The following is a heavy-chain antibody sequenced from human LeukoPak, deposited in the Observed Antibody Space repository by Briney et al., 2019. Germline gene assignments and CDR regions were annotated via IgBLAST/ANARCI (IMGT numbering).Heavy chain of an antibody. CDR2: ISIYNGNT. CDR3: ARITYDFWSGYYMPDDP. V-gene: IGHV1-18*01. D-gene: IGHD3-3*01. CDR1: GYTFTSYG. Sequence: ASVKVSCKASGYTFTSYGISWVQQAPGQGLEWMGWISIYNGNTDYAQKLRGRVTMTTDTSTSTAYLELRGLRSDDTAVYYCARITYDFWSGYYMPDDPWGQGTLVTVSS. J-gene: IGHJ5*02.